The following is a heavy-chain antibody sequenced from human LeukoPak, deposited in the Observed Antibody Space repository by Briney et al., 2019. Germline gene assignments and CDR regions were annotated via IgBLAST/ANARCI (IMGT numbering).Heavy chain of an antibody. V-gene: IGHV3-53*01. CDR3: AREGGDSSRLDY. Sequence: PGGSLRLSCAASGFSVSSNYMSWVRQAPGKGLEWVSVIYSGGTTYYADSVKGRFTISRDNSKNTLYLQMNSLRAEDTAVYYCAREGGDSSRLDYWGQGTLVTVSS. CDR2: IYSGGTT. D-gene: IGHD6-13*01. J-gene: IGHJ4*02. CDR1: GFSVSSNY.